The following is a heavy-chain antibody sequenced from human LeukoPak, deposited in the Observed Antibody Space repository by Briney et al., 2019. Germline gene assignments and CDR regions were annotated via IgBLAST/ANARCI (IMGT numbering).Heavy chain of an antibody. Sequence: SETLSLTCAVSGGSISSGGYSWSWIRQPPGKGLEWIGYISYSGSTYYNPPLKSRATISVDSSKNQFSLKLTSVTAADTAVYYCARGGVGATAFDYWGQGTLVTVSS. V-gene: IGHV4-30-2*01. CDR2: ISYSGST. D-gene: IGHD1-26*01. CDR1: GGSISSGGYS. CDR3: ARGGVGATAFDY. J-gene: IGHJ4*02.